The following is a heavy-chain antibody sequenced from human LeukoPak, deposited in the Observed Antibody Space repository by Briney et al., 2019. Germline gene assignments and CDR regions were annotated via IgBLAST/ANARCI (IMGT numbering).Heavy chain of an antibody. V-gene: IGHV3-30*18. CDR1: GFTFSSYG. CDR3: AKSQARGSGYYYYFDY. J-gene: IGHJ4*02. Sequence: GGSLRLSCAASGFTFSSYGMHWVRQAPGKGLEWVAVISYDGSNKYYADSVKGRFTISRDNSKNTLYLQMNSLRAEDTAVYYCAKSQARGSGYYYYFDYWGQGTLVTVSS. CDR2: ISYDGSNK. D-gene: IGHD3-22*01.